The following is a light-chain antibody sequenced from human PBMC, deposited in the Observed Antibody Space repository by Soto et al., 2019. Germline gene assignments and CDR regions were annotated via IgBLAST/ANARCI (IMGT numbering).Light chain of an antibody. CDR1: SSDVGGYNY. V-gene: IGLV2-14*01. J-gene: IGLJ1*01. CDR2: DVS. CDR3: SSYTSSSTEV. Sequence: ALTQPASVSGSPGQSIAISCTGTSSDVGGYNYVSWYQQHPGKAPKLMIYDVSNRPSGVSNRFSGSKSGNTASLTISGLQAEDEADYYCSSYTSSSTEVFGTGTKVTVL.